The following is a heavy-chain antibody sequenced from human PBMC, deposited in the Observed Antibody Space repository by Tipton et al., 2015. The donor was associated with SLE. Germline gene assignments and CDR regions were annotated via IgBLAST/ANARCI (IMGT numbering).Heavy chain of an antibody. CDR2: IYYSGST. Sequence: TLSLTCTVSGGSISSSSYYWGWIRQPPGKGLEWIGSIYYSGSTYYNPSLKSRVTISVDKSKNQFSLKLSSVTAADTAVYYCARGLKGSSGWYLRHPSGMDVWGQGTTVTVSS. CDR1: GGSISSSSYY. D-gene: IGHD6-19*01. J-gene: IGHJ6*02. V-gene: IGHV4-39*07. CDR3: ARGLKGSSGWYLRHPSGMDV.